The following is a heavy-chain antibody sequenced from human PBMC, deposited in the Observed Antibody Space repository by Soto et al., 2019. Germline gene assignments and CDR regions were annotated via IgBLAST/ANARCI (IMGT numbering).Heavy chain of an antibody. CDR2: IYWDDNK. Sequence: SGPTLVNPTQTLTLTCTFSGFSLSTSGVGVGWIRQPPGKALEWLAVIYWDDNKHYSPSLKSRLTITNDTSKNQVVLTMTNMDPVDTATYYCAHKGYGDCPLDYWGQGTLVTVSS. V-gene: IGHV2-5*02. D-gene: IGHD4-17*01. CDR1: GFSLSTSGVG. J-gene: IGHJ4*02. CDR3: AHKGYGDCPLDY.